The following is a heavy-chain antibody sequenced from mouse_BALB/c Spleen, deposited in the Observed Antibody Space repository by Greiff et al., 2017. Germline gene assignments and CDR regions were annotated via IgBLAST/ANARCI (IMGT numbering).Heavy chain of an antibody. CDR1: GFTFSSYT. CDR3: ARYGDYDGYVNFDY. V-gene: IGHV5-9*03. CDR2: ISSGGGNT. Sequence: EVMLVESGGGLVKPGGSLKLSCAASGFTFSSYTMSWVRQTPEKRLEWVATISSGGGNTYYPDSVKGRFTISRDNAKNNLYLQMSSLRSEDTALYYCARYGDYDGYVNFDYWGQGTTLTVAS. J-gene: IGHJ2*01. D-gene: IGHD1-2*01.